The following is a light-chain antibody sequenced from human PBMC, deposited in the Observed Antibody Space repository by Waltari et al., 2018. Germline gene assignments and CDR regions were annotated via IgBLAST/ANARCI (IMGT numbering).Light chain of an antibody. Sequence: DIQMTQSPSSLSVSLGDRVTITCQASQDITNRVNWYQQKPGKAPKLLIHGASSLEAGVPSRFSGRGSGTHFTFTIRSLQAEDIASYYCQQYDNSRTFGQGTKLEIK. CDR1: QDITNR. V-gene: IGKV1-33*01. J-gene: IGKJ2*01. CDR2: GAS. CDR3: QQYDNSRT.